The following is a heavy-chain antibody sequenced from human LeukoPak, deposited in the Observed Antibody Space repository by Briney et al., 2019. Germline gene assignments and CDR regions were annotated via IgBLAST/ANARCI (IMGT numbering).Heavy chain of an antibody. CDR2: IKSKADGGTT. CDR3: ATNSDYEGLFAY. J-gene: IGHJ4*02. CDR1: GFTFSNAW. D-gene: IGHD5-12*01. Sequence: GGSLILSCAASGFTFSNAWMSWVRQAPGKGLEWVGRIKSKADGGTTDYAAPVKGRFTISRDDSENTLYVQMNSLKTEGTAVYYCATNSDYEGLFAYWGQGSLVTVSS. V-gene: IGHV3-15*01.